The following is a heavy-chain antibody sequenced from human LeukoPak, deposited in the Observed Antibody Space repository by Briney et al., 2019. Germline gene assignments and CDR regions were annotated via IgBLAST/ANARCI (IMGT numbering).Heavy chain of an antibody. V-gene: IGHV3-23*01. Sequence: PGGSLRLSCAASGFTFSSYAMSWVRQAPGKGPEWVSGISGSGGSTYYADSVKGRFTISRDNSKNTLYLQMNSLRAEDTAVYYCATMRGYCSSTSCPLFDYWGQGTLVTVSS. D-gene: IGHD2-2*01. CDR2: ISGSGGST. J-gene: IGHJ4*02. CDR1: GFTFSSYA. CDR3: ATMRGYCSSTSCPLFDY.